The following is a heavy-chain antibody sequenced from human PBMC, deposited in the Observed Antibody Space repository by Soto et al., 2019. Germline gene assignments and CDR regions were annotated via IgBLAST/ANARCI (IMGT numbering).Heavy chain of an antibody. D-gene: IGHD4-17*01. CDR1: GFTFSSYG. Sequence: VQLVESGGGVVQPGRSLRLSCAASGFTFSSYGMHWVRQAPGKGLEWVAVISYDGSNKYYADSVKGRFTISRDNSKNTLYLQMNSLRAEDTAVYYCAKDYDYGDYFDYWGQGTLVTVSS. J-gene: IGHJ4*02. CDR3: AKDYDYGDYFDY. V-gene: IGHV3-30*18. CDR2: ISYDGSNK.